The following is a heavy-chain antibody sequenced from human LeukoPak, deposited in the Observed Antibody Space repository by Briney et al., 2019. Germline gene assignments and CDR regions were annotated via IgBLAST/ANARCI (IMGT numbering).Heavy chain of an antibody. CDR3: ARDPRRHWGPPPSSYGMDV. Sequence: SETLSLTCAVYGGSFSGYYWSWIRQPPGKGLEWIGEINHSGSTNYNPSLKSRVTISVDTSKNQSSLKLSSVTAADTAVYYCARDPRRHWGPPPSSYGMDVWGQGTTVTVSS. CDR2: INHSGST. J-gene: IGHJ6*02. D-gene: IGHD2-2*01. CDR1: GGSFSGYY. V-gene: IGHV4-34*01.